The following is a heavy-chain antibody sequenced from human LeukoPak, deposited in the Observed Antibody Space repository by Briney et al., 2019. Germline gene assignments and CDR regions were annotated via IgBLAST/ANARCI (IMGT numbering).Heavy chain of an antibody. CDR1: VGSISGYY. V-gene: IGHV4-4*07. CDR3: ARGKYCTSTSCFYYFDY. CDR2: IYTSGST. Sequence: SETLSLTCTVSVGSISGYYWSWIRQPAGKGLEWIERIYTSGSTSYNPSLKSRVTMLIDTSKNELSLTLTSVTVADTAVYYCARGKYCTSTSCFYYFDYWGKGTLVTVSS. J-gene: IGHJ4*02. D-gene: IGHD2-2*01.